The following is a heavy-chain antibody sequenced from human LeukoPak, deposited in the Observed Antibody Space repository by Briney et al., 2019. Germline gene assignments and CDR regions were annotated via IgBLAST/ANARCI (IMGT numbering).Heavy chain of an antibody. V-gene: IGHV1-69*05. CDR1: GGTFSSYA. CDR3: AKGLVATIFVLDY. J-gene: IGHJ4*02. CDR2: IIPIFGTA. D-gene: IGHD5-12*01. Sequence: SVKVSCKASGGTFSSYAISWVRQAPGQGPEWMGRIIPIFGTANYAQKFQGRVTITTDESTSTAYMELSSLRSEDTAVYYCAKGLVATIFVLDYWGQGTLVTVSS.